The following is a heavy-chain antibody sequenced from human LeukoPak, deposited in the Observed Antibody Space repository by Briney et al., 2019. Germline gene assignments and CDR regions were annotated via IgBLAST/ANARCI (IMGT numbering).Heavy chain of an antibody. Sequence: PSETLSLTCTVSGGSMSSSSYYWGWIRQSPGKGLEWIGSIFYSGTTYLNPSLESRIAMSVDTSKNEFSLKVNSVTAADTAVYYCATGSSRYYYYMDVWGKGTTVTVSS. J-gene: IGHJ6*03. V-gene: IGHV4-39*01. D-gene: IGHD3-10*01. CDR3: ATGSSRYYYYMDV. CDR2: IFYSGTT. CDR1: GGSMSSSSYY.